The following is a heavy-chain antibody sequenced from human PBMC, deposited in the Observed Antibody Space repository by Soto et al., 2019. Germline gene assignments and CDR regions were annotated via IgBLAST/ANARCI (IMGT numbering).Heavy chain of an antibody. D-gene: IGHD6-19*01. CDR1: GGSISSGGYY. J-gene: IGHJ4*02. CDR3: ARDSDMANSSGWFDY. Sequence: KPSETLSLTCTVSGGSISSGGYYWSWIRQHPGKGLEWIGYIYYSGSTYYNPSLKSRVTISVDTSKNQFSLKLSSVTAADTAVYYCARDSDMANSSGWFDYWGQGTLVTVSS. V-gene: IGHV4-31*03. CDR2: IYYSGST.